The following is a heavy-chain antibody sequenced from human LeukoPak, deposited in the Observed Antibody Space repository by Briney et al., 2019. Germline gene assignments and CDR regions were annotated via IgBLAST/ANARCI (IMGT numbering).Heavy chain of an antibody. D-gene: IGHD3-10*01. CDR2: IYYSGST. CDR3: ASRRHYCSGSYYPSGNFDY. Sequence: SETLSLTCTVSGGSISSSSYYWGWIRQPPGKGLEWIGSIYYSGSTYYNPSLKSRVTISVDTSKNQFSLKLSSVTAADTAVYYCASRRHYCSGSYYPSGNFDYWGQGTLVTVSS. J-gene: IGHJ4*02. CDR1: GGSISSSSYY. V-gene: IGHV4-39*01.